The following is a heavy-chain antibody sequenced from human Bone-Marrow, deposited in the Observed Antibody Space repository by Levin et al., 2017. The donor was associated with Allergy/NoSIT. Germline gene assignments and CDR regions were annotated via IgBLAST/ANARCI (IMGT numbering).Heavy chain of an antibody. CDR3: AKDLSFERITMIVA. D-gene: IGHD3-22*01. Sequence: QPGGSLRLSCAASGFTFSSYGMHWVRQAPGKGLEWVAVISYDGSNKYYADSVKGRFTISRDNSKNTLYLQMNSLRAEDTAVYYCAKDLSFERITMIVAWGQGTLVTVSS. V-gene: IGHV3-30*18. CDR1: GFTFSSYG. J-gene: IGHJ5*02. CDR2: ISYDGSNK.